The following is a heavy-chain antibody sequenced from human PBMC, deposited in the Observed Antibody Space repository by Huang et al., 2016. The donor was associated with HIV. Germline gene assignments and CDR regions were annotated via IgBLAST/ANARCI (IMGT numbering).Heavy chain of an antibody. J-gene: IGHJ6*03. CDR3: ARQPYCGGDCAHYYYFYMDV. CDR1: GGTFSTNA. V-gene: IGHV1-69*13. D-gene: IGHD2-21*02. Sequence: QVQLVQSGAEVKRPGASVKVSCRASGGTFSTNAVRWVRQAPGQGLEWMGGIIPMFGTTNDAQRFQGKVTISADESSSTVYMELSSLRSDDTAVYYCARQPYCGGDCAHYYYFYMDVWGKGTTVTVSS. CDR2: IIPMFGTT.